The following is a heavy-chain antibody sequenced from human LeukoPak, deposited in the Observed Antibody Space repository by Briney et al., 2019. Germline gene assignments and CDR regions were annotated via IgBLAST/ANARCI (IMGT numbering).Heavy chain of an antibody. D-gene: IGHD7-27*01. CDR1: GFTFSSYT. Sequence: GGSLRLSCAASGFTFSSYTMNWVRQAPGKGLEWVSAISGSGGSTYYADSVKGRFTISRDNSKNTLYLQMNSLRAEDAAVYYCAKGVTNWGIGGRYFDYWGQGTLVTVSS. V-gene: IGHV3-23*01. J-gene: IGHJ4*02. CDR2: ISGSGGST. CDR3: AKGVTNWGIGGRYFDY.